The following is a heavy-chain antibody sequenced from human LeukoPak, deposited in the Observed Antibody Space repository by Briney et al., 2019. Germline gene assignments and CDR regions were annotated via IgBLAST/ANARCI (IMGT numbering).Heavy chain of an antibody. J-gene: IGHJ3*02. CDR2: INHSGST. CDR3: ARGCQGDSSGCMTRGAFDI. D-gene: IGHD3-22*01. Sequence: PSETLSLTYAVYGGSFSGYYWSWIRQPPGKGLEWIGEINHSGSTNYNPSLKSRVTISVDTSKNQFSLKLSSVTAADTAVYYCARGCQGDSSGCMTRGAFDIWGQGTMVTVSS. CDR1: GGSFSGYY. V-gene: IGHV4-34*01.